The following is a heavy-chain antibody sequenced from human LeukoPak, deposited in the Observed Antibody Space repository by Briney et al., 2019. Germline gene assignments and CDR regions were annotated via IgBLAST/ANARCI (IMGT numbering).Heavy chain of an antibody. D-gene: IGHD5-12*01. CDR1: GLTLTSYA. CDR2: ISGSGAST. V-gene: IGHV3-23*01. Sequence: GGSLRLSCAGSGLTLTSYAVSWVRQAPGKGLEWVSSISGSGASTYYADSVKGRFTISRDNSNNAPYLQMNSLGAGDTAVYYCAKGTRGYTAYYFDFWSQGTLVTVSS. CDR3: AKGTRGYTAYYFDF. J-gene: IGHJ4*02.